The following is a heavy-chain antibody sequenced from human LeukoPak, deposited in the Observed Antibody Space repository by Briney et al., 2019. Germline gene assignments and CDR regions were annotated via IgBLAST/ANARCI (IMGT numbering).Heavy chain of an antibody. J-gene: IGHJ4*02. D-gene: IGHD1-26*01. Sequence: SQTLSLTCAISGDSVSSNSDAWNWIRQSPSRGLEWLGRTYYRSKWYYDYAVAVKSRVSINPDTSKNQFSLQLSSVTPEDTAVYYCARDPVGGSTIFDYWGQGTLVTVSS. CDR3: ARDPVGGSTIFDY. V-gene: IGHV6-1*01. CDR1: GDSVSSNSDA. CDR2: TYYRSKWYY.